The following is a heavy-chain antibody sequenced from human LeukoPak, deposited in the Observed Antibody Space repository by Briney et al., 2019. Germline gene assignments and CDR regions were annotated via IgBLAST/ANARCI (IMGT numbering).Heavy chain of an antibody. CDR2: IYYSGST. V-gene: IGHV4-39*07. J-gene: IGHJ4*02. Sequence: PSETLSLTCTVSGVSISSSSYYWGWIRQPPGKGLEWIGSIYYSGSTYYNPSLKSRVTISVDTSKNQFSLKLSSATAADTAVYYCARDMWYDSSGYQNFDYWGQGTLVPVPS. D-gene: IGHD3-22*01. CDR3: ARDMWYDSSGYQNFDY. CDR1: GVSISSSSYY.